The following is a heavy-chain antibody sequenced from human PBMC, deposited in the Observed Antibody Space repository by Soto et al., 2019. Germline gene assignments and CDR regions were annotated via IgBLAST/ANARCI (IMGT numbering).Heavy chain of an antibody. Sequence: QVQLQESGPGLVKPSETLSLTCTVSGGSISSCYWSWIRQPPGKGLEWIGYIYYSGSTNYNPSLKSRVTISVDTSKNQFSLKLSSVTAADTAVYYCARAKAPLYSSSWYWFDPWGQGTLVTVSS. J-gene: IGHJ5*02. CDR3: ARAKAPLYSSSWYWFDP. CDR1: GGSISSCY. CDR2: IYYSGST. V-gene: IGHV4-59*08. D-gene: IGHD6-13*01.